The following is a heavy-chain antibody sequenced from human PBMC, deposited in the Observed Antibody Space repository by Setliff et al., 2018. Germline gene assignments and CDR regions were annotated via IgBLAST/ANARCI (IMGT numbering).Heavy chain of an antibody. V-gene: IGHV1-8*02. CDR1: GYTFINYE. CDR2: MNPNNGNT. CDR3: ARVDYYGSGSYYNFQH. J-gene: IGHJ1*01. Sequence: ASVKVSCKASGYTFINYEINWVRQATGQGLEWMGGMNPNNGNTDYAQKFQGRVTMTRNTSISTAYMELSSLRSEDTAVYYCARVDYYGSGSYYNFQHWGQGTLVTVSS. D-gene: IGHD3-10*01.